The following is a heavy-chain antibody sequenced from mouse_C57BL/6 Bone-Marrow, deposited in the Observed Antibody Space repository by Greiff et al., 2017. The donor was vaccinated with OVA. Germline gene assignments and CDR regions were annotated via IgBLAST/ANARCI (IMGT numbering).Heavy chain of an antibody. Sequence: EVKLMESGPELVKPGASVKISCKASGYSFTGYYMNWVKQSPEKSLEWIGEINPSTGGTTYNQKFKAKATLTVDKSSSTAYMQLKSLTSEDSAVYYCARDGNYYDGHYWYFDVWGTGTTVTVSS. D-gene: IGHD1-1*01. CDR3: ARDGNYYDGHYWYFDV. J-gene: IGHJ1*03. CDR1: GYSFTGYY. CDR2: INPSTGGT. V-gene: IGHV1-42*01.